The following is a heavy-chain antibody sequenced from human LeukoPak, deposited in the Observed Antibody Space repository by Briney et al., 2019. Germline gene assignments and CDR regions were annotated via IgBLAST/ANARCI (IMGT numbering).Heavy chain of an antibody. CDR2: ISSSSSYI. J-gene: IGHJ5*02. CDR1: GFTFSSYS. D-gene: IGHD3-3*01. Sequence: GGSLRLSCAASGFTFSSYSMNWVRQAPGKGLEWVSSISSSSSYIYYADSVKGRFTISRDNAKNSLYLQMNSLRAEDTAVYYCARDFWSGRYNWFDPWGQGTLVTVSS. CDR3: ARDFWSGRYNWFDP. V-gene: IGHV3-21*01.